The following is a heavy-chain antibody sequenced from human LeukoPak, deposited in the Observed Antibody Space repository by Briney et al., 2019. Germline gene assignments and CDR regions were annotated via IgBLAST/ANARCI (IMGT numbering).Heavy chain of an antibody. CDR2: ISGSGGTT. D-gene: IGHD4-17*01. CDR1: EFTFSSFA. CDR3: ATQTTVTRFSAEYFRH. V-gene: IGHV3-23*01. Sequence: GGSLRLSCAASEFTFSSFAMSWVRQAPGKGLEWLSAISGSGGTTYYADSVKGRFTISRDNSKNTLYLQMNSLRAEDTAVYYCATQTTVTRFSAEYFRHWGQGTLVTVSS. J-gene: IGHJ1*01.